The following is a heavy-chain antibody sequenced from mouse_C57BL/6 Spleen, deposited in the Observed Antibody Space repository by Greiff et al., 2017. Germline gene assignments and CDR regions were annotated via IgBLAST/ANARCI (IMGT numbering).Heavy chain of an antibody. CDR3: ARRFDYYGSSYGYFDV. CDR2: IYPGDGDT. V-gene: IGHV1-80*01. CDR1: GYAFSSYW. D-gene: IGHD1-1*01. J-gene: IGHJ1*03. Sequence: VQLQESGAELVKPGASVKISCKASGYAFSSYWMNWVKQRPGKGLEWIGQIYPGDGDTNYNGKFKGKATLTADKSSSTAYMQLSSLTSEDSAVYFCARRFDYYGSSYGYFDVWGTGTTVTVSS.